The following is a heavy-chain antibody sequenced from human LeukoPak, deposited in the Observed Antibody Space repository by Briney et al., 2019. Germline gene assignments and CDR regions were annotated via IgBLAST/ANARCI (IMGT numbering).Heavy chain of an antibody. Sequence: GGSLRLSCAASGFTFSSYGMHWVRQAPGKGLEWVALIWSDDRNKYYADSVKGQFTISRDNSKNTLYLQMNSLRAEDTAVYYCARDYGGDAGRDSWGQGTLVTVSS. J-gene: IGHJ4*02. CDR3: ARDYGGDAGRDS. D-gene: IGHD4-23*01. CDR2: IWSDDRNK. CDR1: GFTFSSYG. V-gene: IGHV3-33*01.